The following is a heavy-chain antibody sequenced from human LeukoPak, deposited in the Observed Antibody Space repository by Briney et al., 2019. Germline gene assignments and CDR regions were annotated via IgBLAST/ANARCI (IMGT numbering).Heavy chain of an antibody. D-gene: IGHD4-17*01. CDR2: ISAYNGNT. V-gene: IGHV1-18*01. CDR3: ARDANSLTTYFT. Sequence: ASVRVSCKASGYTFTSYGISWVRQAPGQGLEWMGWISAYNGNTNYAQKFQGRVTITADESTSTAYMELSSLRSEDTAVYYCARDANSLTTYFTWGQGTLVTVSS. J-gene: IGHJ5*02. CDR1: GYTFTSYG.